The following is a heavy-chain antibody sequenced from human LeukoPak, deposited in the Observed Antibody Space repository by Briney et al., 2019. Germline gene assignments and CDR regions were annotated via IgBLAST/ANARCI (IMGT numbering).Heavy chain of an antibody. V-gene: IGHV3-23*01. CDR3: AKAYCSSTSCYYSYYDFWSGYYVFDY. Sequence: GGSLRLSCAASGFTFSSYAMSWVRQAPGKGLEWVSAISGSGGSTYYADSVKGRFTISRDNSKNTLYLQMNSLRAEDTAVYYCAKAYCSSTSCYYSYYDFWSGYYVFDYWGQGTLVTVSS. CDR1: GFTFSSYA. J-gene: IGHJ4*02. D-gene: IGHD3-3*01. CDR2: ISGSGGST.